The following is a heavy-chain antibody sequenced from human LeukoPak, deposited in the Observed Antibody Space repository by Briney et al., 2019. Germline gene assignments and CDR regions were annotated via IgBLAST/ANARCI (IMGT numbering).Heavy chain of an antibody. CDR3: APGQSRDGYNLGY. Sequence: GGSLRLSCAASGFTFSSYSMNWVRQAPGKGLEWVSSISSSSSYIYYADSVKGRFTISRDNAKNSLYLQMNSLRAEDTAVYYCAPGQSRDGYNLGYWGQGTLVTISS. J-gene: IGHJ4*02. V-gene: IGHV3-21*01. CDR2: ISSSSSYI. CDR1: GFTFSSYS. D-gene: IGHD5-24*01.